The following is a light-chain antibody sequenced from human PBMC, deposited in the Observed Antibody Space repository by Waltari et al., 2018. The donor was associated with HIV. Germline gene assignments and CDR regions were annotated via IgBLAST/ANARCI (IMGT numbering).Light chain of an antibody. CDR2: DIS. CDR3: CSYAGSYTFGV. Sequence: QSALTQPRSVSGSPGQSVTISCTGTSSDVGGYKYVSWYQQHPGKAPKLMLYDISKRPSGVPDRFSGSKSGNTASLTISGLQAEDEADYYCCSYAGSYTFGVFGGGTKLTVL. V-gene: IGLV2-11*01. J-gene: IGLJ3*02. CDR1: SSDVGGYKY.